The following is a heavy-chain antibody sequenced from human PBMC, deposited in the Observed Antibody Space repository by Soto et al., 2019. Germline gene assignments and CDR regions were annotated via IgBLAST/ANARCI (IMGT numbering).Heavy chain of an antibody. Sequence: QVQLQESGPGLVKPSQTLSLTCTVSGGSISSGGYYWSWIRQHPGKCLEWIGYIYYSGSTYYNPSLKSRVTISVDTSKNQFSLKLSSVTAADTAVYYCARVPHDDYGDPRFDPGGQGTLVTVSS. CDR3: ARVPHDDYGDPRFDP. CDR1: GGSISSGGYY. D-gene: IGHD4-17*01. V-gene: IGHV4-31*03. J-gene: IGHJ5*02. CDR2: IYYSGST.